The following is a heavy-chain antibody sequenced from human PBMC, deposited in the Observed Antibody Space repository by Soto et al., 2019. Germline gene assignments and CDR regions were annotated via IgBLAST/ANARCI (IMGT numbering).Heavy chain of an antibody. CDR1: GFTFRNFW. V-gene: IGHV3-7*01. J-gene: IGHJ5*02. CDR2: IKPDGSEK. CDR3: ARVGRQLPHLYNWFDP. D-gene: IGHD4-4*01. Sequence: EVQLVESGGGLVQPGGSLRLSCAASGFTFRNFWMSWVRQAPGKGLEWVANIKPDGSEKKYVDSVKGRFTISRDNAKNSLYLQMNSLRDDDTAVYYCARVGRQLPHLYNWFDPWGQGTLLIVSS.